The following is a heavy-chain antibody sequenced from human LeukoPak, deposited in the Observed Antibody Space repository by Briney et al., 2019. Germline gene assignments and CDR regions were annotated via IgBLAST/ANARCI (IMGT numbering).Heavy chain of an antibody. CDR3: ARGYAAAGLFDH. CDR2: KEYSGVS. CDR1: GGSLTPYY. V-gene: IGHV4-59*01. D-gene: IGHD5-12*01. J-gene: IGHJ4*01. Sequence: SETLSLTCAVSGGSLTPYYRSWIRQPPGKGLEWLGYKEYSGVSNYSPSLKSRVTMSVDTSKNHFSLNLRSVTPADSAVYYCARGYAAAGLFDHWGHGTLVTVSS.